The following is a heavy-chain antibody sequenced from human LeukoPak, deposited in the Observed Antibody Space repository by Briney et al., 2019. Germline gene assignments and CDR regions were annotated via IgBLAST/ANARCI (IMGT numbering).Heavy chain of an antibody. J-gene: IGHJ4*02. CDR1: GVSFSGYY. CDR2: INHSGST. V-gene: IGHV4-34*01. CDR3: ARTNPSFDY. Sequence: PSETLSLTCAVYGVSFSGYYWSWIRQPPGKGLEWIGEINHSGSTNYNPSLKSRFTISVDTSKNQFSLKLSSVTAADTAVYYCARTNPSFDYWGQGTLVTVSS.